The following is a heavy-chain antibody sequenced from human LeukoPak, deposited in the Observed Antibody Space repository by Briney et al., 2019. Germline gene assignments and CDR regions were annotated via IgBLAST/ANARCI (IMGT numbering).Heavy chain of an antibody. CDR1: GYTFTSYY. CDR3: AGDVRARPIVVVPAATPYTYYYYGMDV. J-gene: IGHJ6*02. D-gene: IGHD2-2*01. CDR2: INPSGGST. V-gene: IGHV1-46*01. Sequence: ASVKVSCKASGYTFTSYYMHWVRQAPGQGLEWMGIINPSGGSTSYAQKLQGRVTMTTDTSTSTAYMELRSLRSDDTAVYYCAGDVRARPIVVVPAATPYTYYYYGMDVWGQGTTVTVSS.